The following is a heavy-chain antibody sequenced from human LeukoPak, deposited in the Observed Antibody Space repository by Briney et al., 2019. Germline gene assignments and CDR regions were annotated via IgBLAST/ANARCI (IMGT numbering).Heavy chain of an antibody. V-gene: IGHV4-59*01. D-gene: IGHD3-22*01. Sequence: SETLSLTCTVSGGSISSYYWSWIRQPPGKGLEWIGYIYYSGSTNYNPSLKSRVTISVDTSKNQFSLKLSSVTAADTAVYYCARVGPWGAVITTFNAFDIWGQGTMVTVSS. CDR2: IYYSGST. CDR1: GGSISSYY. J-gene: IGHJ3*02. CDR3: ARVGPWGAVITTFNAFDI.